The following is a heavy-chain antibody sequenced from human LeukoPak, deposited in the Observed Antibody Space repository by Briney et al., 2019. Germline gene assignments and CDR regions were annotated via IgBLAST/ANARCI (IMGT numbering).Heavy chain of an antibody. CDR2: ISAYNGHT. Sequence: GASVKVSCKASGYTFTNYGISWVRQAPGQGLEWMGWISAYNGHTKYAQKVQGRVTMTRDTSISTSYMELSSLRSDDTAVYFCAKVREVGTNIEVVVVDISGAFDMWGQGTKVTVSS. CDR3: AKVREVGTNIEVVVVDISGAFDM. CDR1: GYTFTNYG. D-gene: IGHD2-15*01. V-gene: IGHV1-18*01. J-gene: IGHJ3*02.